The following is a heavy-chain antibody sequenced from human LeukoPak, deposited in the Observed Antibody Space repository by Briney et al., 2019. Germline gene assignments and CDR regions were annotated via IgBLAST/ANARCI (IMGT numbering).Heavy chain of an antibody. D-gene: IGHD3-10*01. CDR3: ANPSDYGSGSYHDY. V-gene: IGHV3-23*01. CDR2: ISGSGGST. Sequence: GGSLRLSCAASGFTFSSYAMSWVRQAPGKGLEWVSAISGSGGSTYYADSVKGRFTISRDNSKNTLYLQMNSLRAEDTAVYYCANPSDYGSGSYHDYWGQGTLVTVSS. J-gene: IGHJ4*02. CDR1: GFTFSSYA.